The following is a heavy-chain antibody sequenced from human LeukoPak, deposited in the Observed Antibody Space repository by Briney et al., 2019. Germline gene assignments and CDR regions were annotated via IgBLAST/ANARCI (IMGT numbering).Heavy chain of an antibody. CDR1: GFTYRDYW. CDR3: ARGWNYAFRFDN. J-gene: IGHJ4*02. V-gene: IGHV3-7*01. CDR2: IKQDGGEK. D-gene: IGHD1-7*01. Sequence: GGSVRLSCAASGFTYRDYWMTWVRQARGKGLEGVAHIKQDGGEKYYVDSVKGRFTIYSDNAKNLVYLQMNSLRAEDTAVYYCARGWNYAFRFDNWGQGTLVTVST.